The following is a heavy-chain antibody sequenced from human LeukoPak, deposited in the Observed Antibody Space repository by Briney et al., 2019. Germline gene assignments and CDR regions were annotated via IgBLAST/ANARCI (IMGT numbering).Heavy chain of an antibody. CDR1: GGSISSYY. J-gene: IGHJ5*02. D-gene: IGHD3-10*01. Sequence: SETLSLTCTVSGGSISSYYWSWIRQPPGKGLEWIGYIYYSGSTYYNPSLKSRVTISVDTSKNQFSLKLSSVTAADTAVYYCARDQGDNYYGSGSSNNWFDPWGQGTLVTVSS. V-gene: IGHV4-59*12. CDR2: IYYSGST. CDR3: ARDQGDNYYGSGSSNNWFDP.